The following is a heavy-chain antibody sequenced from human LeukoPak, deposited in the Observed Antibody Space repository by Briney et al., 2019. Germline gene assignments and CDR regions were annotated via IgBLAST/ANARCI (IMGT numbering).Heavy chain of an antibody. CDR1: GFTVSNNY. V-gene: IGHV3-53*01. D-gene: IGHD3-10*01. J-gene: IGHJ4*02. CDR3: ALGTRGAMSDY. CDR2: IYSGGNT. Sequence: GGSLRLSCAASGFTVSNNYMSWVRQAPGKGLEWVSVIYSGGNTYYADSVKGRITISRDNSKNTLYPQMNSLRAEDTAIYYCALGTRGAMSDYWGQGTLVTVAS.